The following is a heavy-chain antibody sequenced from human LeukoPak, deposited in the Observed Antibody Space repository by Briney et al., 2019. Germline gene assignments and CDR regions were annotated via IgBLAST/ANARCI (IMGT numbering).Heavy chain of an antibody. CDR2: ISYDGSNK. D-gene: IGHD1-26*01. Sequence: GGSLRLSCAASGFTFSSYAMHWVHQAPGKGLEWVAVISYDGSNKYYADSMKGRFTISRDNSKNTLYLQMNSLRAEDTAVYYCARGDGSGSYSAPIWFDPWGQGTLVTVSS. J-gene: IGHJ5*02. V-gene: IGHV3-30-3*01. CDR3: ARGDGSGSYSAPIWFDP. CDR1: GFTFSSYA.